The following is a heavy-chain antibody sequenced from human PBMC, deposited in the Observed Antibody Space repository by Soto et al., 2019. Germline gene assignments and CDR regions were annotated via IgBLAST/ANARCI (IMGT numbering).Heavy chain of an antibody. J-gene: IGHJ6*02. CDR2: IYSGGNK. CDR3: ARGTSIAGRNYNYEMNV. D-gene: IGHD6-6*01. V-gene: IGHV3-53*01. CDR1: GFNVSTDK. Sequence: GGSLRLSCAASGFNVSTDKMSWVRQAPGQGLEWVSVIYSGGNKFYAESVKGRFTISRDNSKNTLYLQMNRVRVEDTAVYYCARGTSIAGRNYNYEMNVWGQ.